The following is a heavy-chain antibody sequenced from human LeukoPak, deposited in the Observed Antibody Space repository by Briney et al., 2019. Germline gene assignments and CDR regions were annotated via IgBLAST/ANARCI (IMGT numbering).Heavy chain of an antibody. CDR1: GGSISSYY. V-gene: IGHV4-59*08. CDR2: IYYSGST. D-gene: IGHD3-16*02. J-gene: IGHJ6*03. CDR3: ARIRGAYRYYYYMDV. Sequence: SETLSLTCTVSGGSISSYYWSWIRQPPGKGLEWIGYIYYSGSTNYNPSLKSRVTISVDTSKNQFSLKLSSVTAADTAVYYCARIRGAYRYYYYMDVWGKGTTVTVSS.